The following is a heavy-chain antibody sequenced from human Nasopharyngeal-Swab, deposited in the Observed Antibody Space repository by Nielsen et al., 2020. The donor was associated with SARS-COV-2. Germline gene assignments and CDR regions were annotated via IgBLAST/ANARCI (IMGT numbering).Heavy chain of an antibody. CDR1: GFTFSSYG. J-gene: IGHJ4*02. CDR2: IWNDGSIK. CDR3: ARERYSSSWYFDY. Sequence: GESLKISCAASGFTFSSYGMHWVRQAPGKGLEWVAVIWNDGSIKYYADSVKGRFTISRDNSKNTLYLQMNSLRAEDTAVYYCARERYSSSWYFDYWGQGTLVTVSS. V-gene: IGHV3-33*01. D-gene: IGHD6-13*01.